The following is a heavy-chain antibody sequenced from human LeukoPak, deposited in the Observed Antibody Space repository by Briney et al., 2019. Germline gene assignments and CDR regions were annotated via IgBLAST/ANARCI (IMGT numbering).Heavy chain of an antibody. Sequence: PGGSLRLSCAASGFTFSSYGMHWVRQAPGKGLEWVAVISYDGSNKYYADSVKGRFTISRDNSKNTLYLQMNSLRAEDTAVYYCAKDQGSVWLVPHFDYWGQGTQVTVSS. CDR1: GFTFSSYG. V-gene: IGHV3-30*18. J-gene: IGHJ4*02. CDR3: AKDQGSVWLVPHFDY. CDR2: ISYDGSNK. D-gene: IGHD6-19*01.